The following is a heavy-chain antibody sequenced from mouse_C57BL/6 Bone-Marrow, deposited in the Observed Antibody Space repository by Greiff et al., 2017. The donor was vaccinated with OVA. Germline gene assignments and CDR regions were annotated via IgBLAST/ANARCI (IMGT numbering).Heavy chain of an antibody. Sequence: EVMLVESGAGLVKPGGSLKLSCAASGFTFSSYAMSWVRQTPEKRLEWVAYISSGGDSIYYADTVKGRFTISRDNAMHTLYLQMSSLKSDDTAMYYCTREDSADYWGQGTTLTVSS. V-gene: IGHV5-9-1*02. D-gene: IGHD3-3*01. J-gene: IGHJ2*01. CDR3: TREDSADY. CDR2: ISSGGDSI. CDR1: GFTFSSYA.